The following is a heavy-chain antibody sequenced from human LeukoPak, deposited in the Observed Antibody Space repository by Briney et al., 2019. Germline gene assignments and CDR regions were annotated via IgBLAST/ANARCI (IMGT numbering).Heavy chain of an antibody. CDR3: ARDGRYISDY. Sequence: GGSLRLSCAASGFTFSNYWMSWVCQAPGKGLEWVANINQDGSEEYYVDSVKGRFTVSRDNAKNSLYLQMNSLRAEDTAVYYCARDGRYISDYWGQGTLVIVSS. J-gene: IGHJ4*02. CDR1: GFTFSNYW. D-gene: IGHD1-26*01. V-gene: IGHV3-7*05. CDR2: INQDGSEE.